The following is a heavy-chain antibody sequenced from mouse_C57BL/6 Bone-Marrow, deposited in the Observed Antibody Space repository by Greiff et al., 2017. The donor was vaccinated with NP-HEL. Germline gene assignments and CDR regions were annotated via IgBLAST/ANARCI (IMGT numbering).Heavy chain of an antibody. Sequence: EVQVVESGEGLVKPGGSLKLSCAASGFTFSSYAMSWVRQTPEKRLEWVAYISSGGDYIYYADTVKGRFTISRDNARNTLYLQMSSLKSEDTAMYYCTREPLLYYYGSSYWYFDVWGTGTTVTVSS. D-gene: IGHD1-1*01. J-gene: IGHJ1*03. V-gene: IGHV5-9-1*02. CDR2: ISSGGDYI. CDR3: TREPLLYYYGSSYWYFDV. CDR1: GFTFSSYA.